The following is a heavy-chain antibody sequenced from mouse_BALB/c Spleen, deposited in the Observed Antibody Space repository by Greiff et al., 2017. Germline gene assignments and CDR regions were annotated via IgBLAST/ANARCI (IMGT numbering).Heavy chain of an antibody. J-gene: IGHJ3*01. Sequence: VQLQQSGAELAKPGASVKMSCKASGYTFTSYWMHWVKQRPGQGLEWIGYINPSTGYTEYNQKFKDKATLTADKSSSTAYMQLSSLTSEDSAVYYCARSELGPWFAYWGQGTLVTVSA. CDR3: ARSELGPWFAY. CDR2: INPSTGYT. V-gene: IGHV1-7*01. CDR1: GYTFTSYW. D-gene: IGHD3-1*01.